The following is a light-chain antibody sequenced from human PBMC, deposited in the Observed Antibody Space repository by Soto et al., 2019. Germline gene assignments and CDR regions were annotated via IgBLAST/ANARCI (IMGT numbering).Light chain of an antibody. J-gene: IGLJ2*01. CDR3: SSYAGSKNLVV. CDR2: EVT. V-gene: IGLV2-8*01. CDR1: SSDVGGYNY. Sequence: QSALTQPPSASGSPGQSVTISCTGTSSDVGGYNYVSWYQQHPGKAPKLMIYEVTKRPSGVPDRFSGSKSGNTASLTVSGIQAEDEADYYCSSYAGSKNLVVFGEGTKVTVL.